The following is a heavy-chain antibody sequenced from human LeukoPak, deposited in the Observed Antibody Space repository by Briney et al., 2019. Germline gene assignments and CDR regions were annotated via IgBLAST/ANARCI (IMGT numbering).Heavy chain of an antibody. CDR2: IYSGGST. D-gene: IGHD5-24*01. V-gene: IGHV3-53*04. CDR1: GFTVSSNY. J-gene: IGHJ6*02. Sequence: PGGSLRLSCAASGFTVSSNYMSWVRQAPGKGLEWVSVIYSGGSTYYADSVKGRFTISRHNSKNTLCLQVNSLRAEDTAVYYCASPRRPYYYYGMDVWGQGTTVTVSS. CDR3: ASPRRPYYYYGMDV.